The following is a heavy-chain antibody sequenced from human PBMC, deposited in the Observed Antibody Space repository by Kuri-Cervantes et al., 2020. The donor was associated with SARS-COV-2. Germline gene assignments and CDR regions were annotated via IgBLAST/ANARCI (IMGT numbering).Heavy chain of an antibody. V-gene: IGHV3-53*01. CDR2: IYSGGST. CDR1: GFSFSDYY. D-gene: IGHD3-10*01. Sequence: GESLKISCAASGFSFSDYYMMWVRQAPGKGLEWVPVIYSGGSTYYADSVKGRFTISRDNSKNTLYLQMNSLRAEDTAVYYCARVVGIRGYFDYWGQGTLVTVSS. CDR3: ARVVGIRGYFDY. J-gene: IGHJ4*02.